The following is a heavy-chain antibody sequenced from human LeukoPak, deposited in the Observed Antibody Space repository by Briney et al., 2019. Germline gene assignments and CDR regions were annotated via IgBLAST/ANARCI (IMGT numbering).Heavy chain of an antibody. CDR2: ISSSSSYI. CDR3: AREDYDHDAFDI. Sequence: SGGSLRLSCAASGFTFSSYSMNWVRQAPGKGLEWVSSISSSSSYIYYADSVKGRFTISRDNAKNSLYLQMNSLRAEDTAVYYCAREDYDHDAFDIWGQGTMVTVSS. V-gene: IGHV3-21*01. CDR1: GFTFSSYS. J-gene: IGHJ3*02. D-gene: IGHD4-17*01.